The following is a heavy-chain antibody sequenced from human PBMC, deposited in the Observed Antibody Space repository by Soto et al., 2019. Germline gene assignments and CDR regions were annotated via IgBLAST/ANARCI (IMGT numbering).Heavy chain of an antibody. V-gene: IGHV5-51*01. CDR3: ARGGVSTRTFDY. Sequence: WESLKISCKGSGYNFAGYWIAWVRQMPGKGLELMGIIYPSDSDTRYRPSFQGQVTISADKSISSAYLQWSSLRASDTAMYYCARGGVSTRTFDYWGQGTPVTVSS. CDR2: IYPSDSDT. J-gene: IGHJ4*02. CDR1: GYNFAGYW. D-gene: IGHD3-3*01.